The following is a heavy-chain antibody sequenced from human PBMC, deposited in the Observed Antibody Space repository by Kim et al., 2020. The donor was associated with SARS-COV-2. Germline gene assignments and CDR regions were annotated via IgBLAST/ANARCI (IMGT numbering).Heavy chain of an antibody. J-gene: IGHJ4*02. V-gene: IGHV6-1*01. CDR3: SRDFTY. Sequence: RSQWYTEYSVSLRSRINITPDTSKNHFSLQLNSVTPEDTAMYYCSRDFTYWGQGTLVTVSS. CDR2: RSQWYT.